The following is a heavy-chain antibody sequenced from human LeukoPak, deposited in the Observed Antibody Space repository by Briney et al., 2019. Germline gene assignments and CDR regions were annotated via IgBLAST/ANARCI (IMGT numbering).Heavy chain of an antibody. Sequence: PGRSLRLSCAASGXTFXTXXXXXVXRXPGXXLXWXAVISXXXXXXYYADXVKGRFTISRDNSKNTLYLQMNSLRAEDTAVYYCAKPDTETDIVVVVAAPPPFDYWGQGTLVTVSS. D-gene: IGHD2-15*01. CDR3: AKPDTETDIVVVVAAPPPFDY. V-gene: IGHV3-30*18. CDR1: GXTFXTXX. CDR2: ISXXXXXX. J-gene: IGHJ4*02.